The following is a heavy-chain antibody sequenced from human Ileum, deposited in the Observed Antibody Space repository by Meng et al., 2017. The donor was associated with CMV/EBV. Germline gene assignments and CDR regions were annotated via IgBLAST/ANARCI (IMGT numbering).Heavy chain of an antibody. V-gene: IGHV4-39*07. Sequence: TVSGGSISSSSYYWGWIRQPPGKGLEWIGSIYYSGSTYYNPSLKSRVTISVDTSKNQFSLKLSSVTAADTAVYYCARDRRNYRPFDYWGQGTLVTVSS. CDR2: IYYSGST. J-gene: IGHJ4*02. CDR3: ARDRRNYRPFDY. CDR1: GGSISSSSYY. D-gene: IGHD4-11*01.